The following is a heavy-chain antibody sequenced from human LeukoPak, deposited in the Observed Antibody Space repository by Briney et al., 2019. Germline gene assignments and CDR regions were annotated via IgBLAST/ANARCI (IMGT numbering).Heavy chain of an antibody. V-gene: IGHV1-69*04. CDR1: GYTFTTYD. J-gene: IGHJ4*02. D-gene: IGHD5-24*01. Sequence: SVTVSCKTSGYTFTTYDISWVRQAPGQGLEWMGRIIPTTGLANYAQNFQGRVTITADKSTSTAYMELSSLRSEDTAVYYCARAPPRLDGYILYYWGQGTWSPSPQ. CDR2: IIPTTGLA. CDR3: ARAPPRLDGYILYY.